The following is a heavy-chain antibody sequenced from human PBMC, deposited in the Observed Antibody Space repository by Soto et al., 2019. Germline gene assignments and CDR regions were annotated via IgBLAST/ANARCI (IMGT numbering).Heavy chain of an antibody. CDR3: ARETVGLEPNYYGMDV. Sequence: ASVKVSCKASGYTVTGYYMHWVRQAPGQGLEWMGWINPNSGGTNHAQKFQGWVTMTRDTSISTAYMELSRLRSDDTAVYYCARETVGLEPNYYGMDVWGQGTTVTVSS. V-gene: IGHV1-2*04. CDR2: INPNSGGT. J-gene: IGHJ6*02. CDR1: GYTVTGYY. D-gene: IGHD1-1*01.